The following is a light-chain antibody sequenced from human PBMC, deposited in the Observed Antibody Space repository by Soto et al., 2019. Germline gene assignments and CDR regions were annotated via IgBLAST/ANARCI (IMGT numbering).Light chain of an antibody. Sequence: EIVLTQSPGTLSLSPGERATLSCRASQSVSSSFLAWYQQKPGQAPRLLIYGASNRATGIPDRFSGSGSGTDFTLTISSLETEDFAVYYCQQYVTSPWAFGQGTKVA. CDR3: QQYVTSPWA. V-gene: IGKV3-20*01. CDR2: GAS. CDR1: QSVSSSF. J-gene: IGKJ1*01.